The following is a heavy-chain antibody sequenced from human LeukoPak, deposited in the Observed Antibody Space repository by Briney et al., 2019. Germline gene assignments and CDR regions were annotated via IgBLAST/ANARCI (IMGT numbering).Heavy chain of an antibody. J-gene: IGHJ4*02. D-gene: IGHD6-19*01. CDR2: IKQDGSET. Sequence: GGSLRLSCAASGFTFNYYWLTWVRQAPGKGLEWVANIKQDGSETYYVDSVKGRFTISRDNAKNSLSLQMKSLRAEDTAVYYCARQRGSGCLDYWGQGTLVTVSS. V-gene: IGHV3-7*03. CDR3: ARQRGSGCLDY. CDR1: GFTFNYYW.